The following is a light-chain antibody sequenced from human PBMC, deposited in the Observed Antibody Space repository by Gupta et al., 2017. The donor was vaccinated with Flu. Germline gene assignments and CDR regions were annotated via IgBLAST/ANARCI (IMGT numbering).Light chain of an antibody. CDR2: DAS. V-gene: IGKV1-12*01. CDR1: QGISNW. J-gene: IGKJ4*01. CDR3: QQTNSFPVT. Sequence: DIQMTQSPSSVSATVGDRVTITCRTSQGISNWLVWYQQKPGKAPDLLIYDASILQTGVPSRVSGSGSGTDFTLTISSLQPEDFATYYCQQTNSFPVTFGGGTKVEI.